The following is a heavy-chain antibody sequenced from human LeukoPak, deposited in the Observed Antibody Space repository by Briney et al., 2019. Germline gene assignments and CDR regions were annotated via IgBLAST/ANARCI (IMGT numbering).Heavy chain of an antibody. V-gene: IGHV1-46*01. J-gene: IGHJ4*02. CDR3: ARAYYESSAYRHAVYFDY. CDR1: GYTFTGYY. CDR2: INPSDDST. Sequence: ASVKVSCKTSGYTFTGYYMHWVRQAPGQGLEWMGIINPSDDSTRYAQKFQGRVTMTKDTSTNTVYMHLSSLSSDDTAVYYCARAYYESSAYRHAVYFDYWGQGTLVTVSS. D-gene: IGHD3-22*01.